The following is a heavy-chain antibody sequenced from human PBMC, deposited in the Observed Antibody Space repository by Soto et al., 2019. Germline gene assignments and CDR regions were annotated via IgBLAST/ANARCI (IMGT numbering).Heavy chain of an antibody. V-gene: IGHV3-33*03. CDR3: ATQSGFKAFDN. D-gene: IGHD6-25*01. CDR1: GFTFSSYG. CDR2: IWYDGSNK. J-gene: IGHJ4*02. Sequence: QVQLVESGGGVVQPGRSLRLSCAASGFTFSSYGMHWVRQASGKGLEWVAVIWYDGSNKYYADSVKGRFTISRDNSKNTLSLQMNSLRAEDAAVYYCATQSGFKAFDNWGQGTLVTVSS.